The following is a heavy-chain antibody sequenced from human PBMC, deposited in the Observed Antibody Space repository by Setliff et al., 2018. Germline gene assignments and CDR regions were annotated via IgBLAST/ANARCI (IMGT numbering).Heavy chain of an antibody. CDR3: AREKVVVVSATGYHYYMDV. V-gene: IGHV1-69*05. CDR1: GGTFSNIG. CDR2: IIPLFGTT. D-gene: IGHD2-15*01. J-gene: IGHJ6*03. Sequence: ASVKVSCKASGGTFSNIGISWVRQAPGQGLEWMGGIIPLFGTTNYAQEFQGRVTITTDESTNTAYMGLSSLRSEDTAMYYCAREKVVVVSATGYHYYMDVWGKGTTVTAP.